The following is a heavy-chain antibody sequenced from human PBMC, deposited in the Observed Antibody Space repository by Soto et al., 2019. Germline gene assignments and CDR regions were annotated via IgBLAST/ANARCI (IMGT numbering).Heavy chain of an antibody. D-gene: IGHD3-9*01. CDR2: FYYSGTT. Sequence: QVQLQESGPGLVKPSQTLSLTCTLSGGSISSEGYYWTWIRQHPGKGLEWIGDFYYSGTTSYNPSLKSRLTISVDTSNNQFSLRLSSVTAADTAMYYCARSHDILTGSDSFDVWGRGTMVTVSS. CDR3: ARSHDILTGSDSFDV. J-gene: IGHJ3*01. CDR1: GGSISSEGYY. V-gene: IGHV4-31*03.